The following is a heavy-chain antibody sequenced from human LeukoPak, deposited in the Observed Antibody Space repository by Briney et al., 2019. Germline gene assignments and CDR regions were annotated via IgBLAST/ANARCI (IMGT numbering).Heavy chain of an antibody. CDR1: GFTYSSYA. J-gene: IGHJ3*02. Sequence: GGSLRLSCAASGFTYSSYAMSWVRQDPGKGLEWVSVIYSGGSTYYADSVKGRFTISRDNSKNTLYLQMNSLRAEDTAVYYCASPSGYSSSSPDAFDIWGQGAMVTVSA. V-gene: IGHV3-66*01. CDR2: IYSGGST. CDR3: ASPSGYSSSSPDAFDI. D-gene: IGHD6-13*01.